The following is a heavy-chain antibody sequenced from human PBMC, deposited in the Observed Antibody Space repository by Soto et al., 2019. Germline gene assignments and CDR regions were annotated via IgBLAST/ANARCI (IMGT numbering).Heavy chain of an antibody. CDR1: VSSVRMGRYS. Sequence: TLSLTCAVSVSSVRMGRYSWSGMRQPPGKGLEWIGYMYHSGSTYYNPSLKSRVTISIDRSKNQVSLKMSSVPAADTAVYYCARVQDYWGQGILVTVS. CDR2: MYHSGST. D-gene: IGHD1-1*01. J-gene: IGHJ4*02. V-gene: IGHV4-30-2*01. CDR3: ARVQDY.